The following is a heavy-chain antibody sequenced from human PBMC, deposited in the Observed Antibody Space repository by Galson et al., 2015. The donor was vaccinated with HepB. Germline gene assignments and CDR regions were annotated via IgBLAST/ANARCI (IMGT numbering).Heavy chain of an antibody. V-gene: IGHV1-3*01. D-gene: IGHD2-2*01. CDR3: VRESVVVPTATPYYFDY. J-gene: IGHJ4*02. Sequence: SVKVSCKASGYTFTRYAIHWVRQAPGQRLEWMGWINAGSGNIKYSQKFQGRVTITRDTSANTAYMELSRLRSEDSGVFYCVRESVVVPTATPYYFDYWGQGTLVTVSS. CDR2: INAGSGNI. CDR1: GYTFTRYA.